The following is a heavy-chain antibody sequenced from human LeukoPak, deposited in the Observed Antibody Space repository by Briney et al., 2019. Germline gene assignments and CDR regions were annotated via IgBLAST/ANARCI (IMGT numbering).Heavy chain of an antibody. V-gene: IGHV3-23*01. D-gene: IGHD3-3*01. J-gene: IGHJ4*02. CDR1: GFTFSSYA. Sequence: GGSLRLSCAASGFTFSSYAMSWVRQAPGKGLEWVSAISGSGGSTYYADSVKGRFTISRDNSKNTLYLQMNSLRAEDTAVYYCAKPGKRRITIFGVVPYYFDYWGQGTLVTVSS. CDR2: ISGSGGST. CDR3: AKPGKRRITIFGVVPYYFDY.